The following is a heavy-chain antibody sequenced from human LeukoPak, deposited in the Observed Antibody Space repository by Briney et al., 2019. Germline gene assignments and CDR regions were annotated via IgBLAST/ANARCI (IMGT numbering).Heavy chain of an antibody. D-gene: IGHD2-8*01. J-gene: IGHJ6*02. Sequence: SETLSLTCTVSGGSISSYYWSWIRQPPGKGLEWIGEINHSGSTNYNPSLKSRVTISVNTSKNQFSLKLSSVTAADTAVYYCARRRSMLRNYYYYGMDVWGQGTTVTVSS. CDR1: GGSISSYY. V-gene: IGHV4-34*01. CDR2: INHSGST. CDR3: ARRRSMLRNYYYYGMDV.